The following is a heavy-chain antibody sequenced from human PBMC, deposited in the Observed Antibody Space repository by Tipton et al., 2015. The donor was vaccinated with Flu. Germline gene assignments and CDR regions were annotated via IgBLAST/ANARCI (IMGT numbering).Heavy chain of an antibody. CDR1: GGSLSSFY. J-gene: IGHJ4*02. Sequence: LRLSCTVSGGSLSSFYWTWIRQPAGKGLEWIGRIYSSGITKYNPSLKSRVTMSVDTSKNQFSLSLSSVTAADTAVYYCARGSGSGTFGIFDYWGQGTLVTVSS. CDR2: IYSSGIT. CDR3: ARGSGSGTFGIFDY. D-gene: IGHD3-10*01. V-gene: IGHV4-4*07.